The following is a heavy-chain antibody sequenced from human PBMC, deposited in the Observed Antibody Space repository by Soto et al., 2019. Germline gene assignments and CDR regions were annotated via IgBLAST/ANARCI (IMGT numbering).Heavy chain of an antibody. D-gene: IGHD6-19*01. J-gene: IGHJ4*02. CDR1: GGSISSYY. Sequence: SETLSLTCTVSGGSISSYYWSWIRQPPGKGLEWIGYIYYSGSTNYNPSLKSRVTISVDTSKNQFSLKLSSVTAADTAVYYCARDLAVAGTRHFDYWGQGTLVTVSS. CDR2: IYYSGST. CDR3: ARDLAVAGTRHFDY. V-gene: IGHV4-59*01.